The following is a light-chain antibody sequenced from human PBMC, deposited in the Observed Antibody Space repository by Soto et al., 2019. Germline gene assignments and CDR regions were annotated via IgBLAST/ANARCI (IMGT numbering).Light chain of an antibody. J-gene: IGLJ2*01. CDR2: DNN. V-gene: IGLV1-51*01. Sequence: QSALTQSPSVSVAPGQKVTISCSGSSSNIGNNYVSCYQQLPGTAPKLLIYDNNKRPSGIPDRFSGSKSGTSGTLDITGLQTGDEADYYCATWDGSLPGEVFGGGTKVTVL. CDR1: SSNIGNNY. CDR3: ATWDGSLPGEV.